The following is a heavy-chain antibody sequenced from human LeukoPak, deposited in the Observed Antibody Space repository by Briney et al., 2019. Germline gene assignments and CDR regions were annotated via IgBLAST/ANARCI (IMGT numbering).Heavy chain of an antibody. J-gene: IGHJ4*02. CDR1: GVTFSTYE. CDR2: ISSSGSTI. CDR3: ASPQVRGAPFDY. D-gene: IGHD3-10*01. Sequence: GGSPRLSCAASGVTFSTYEMNWVRQAPGKGLEWISYISSSGSTIYYADSVKGRFTISRDNAKNSLYLQMNSLRAEDTAVYYCASPQVRGAPFDYWGPGALVAVSS. V-gene: IGHV3-48*03.